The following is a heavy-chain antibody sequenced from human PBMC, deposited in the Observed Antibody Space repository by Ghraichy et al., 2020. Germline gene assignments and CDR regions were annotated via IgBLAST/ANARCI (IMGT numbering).Heavy chain of an antibody. CDR3: ARGFGQLHY. CDR1: GGSFTGYY. CDR2: INHNGGT. J-gene: IGHJ4*02. Sequence: SETLSLTCAVHGGSFTGYYWSWIRQAPGKGLEWIGDINHNGGTNYNPSLKSRVSISIDTSKDHLSLKLTSVTAADTAVYFCARGFGQLHYWGQGTPVTVAS. V-gene: IGHV4-34*01. D-gene: IGHD3-16*01.